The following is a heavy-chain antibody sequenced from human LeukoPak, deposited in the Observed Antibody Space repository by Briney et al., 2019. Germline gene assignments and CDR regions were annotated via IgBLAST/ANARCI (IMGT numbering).Heavy chain of an antibody. CDR3: ARALRSYSSEDY. CDR1: GYTFTSYY. Sequence: ASVKVSCKASGYTFTSYYMHWVRQAPGQGLEWMGIINPSGGGTSYAQKFQGRVTMTRDASTNTVYMELSSLRSEDTAVYYCARALRSYSSEDYWGQGPLVTVSS. V-gene: IGHV1-46*01. J-gene: IGHJ4*02. CDR2: INPSGGGT. D-gene: IGHD3-22*01.